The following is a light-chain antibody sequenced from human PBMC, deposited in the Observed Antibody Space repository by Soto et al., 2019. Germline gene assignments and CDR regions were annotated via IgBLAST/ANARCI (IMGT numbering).Light chain of an antibody. J-gene: IGLJ3*02. Sequence: QSALTQPASVSGSPGQSITISCTGTSSDVGGYNYVSWYQQHPGKAPKLMIYDVSNRPSGVSNRFSDPKSGNTASLTISGPHAEDEADYYCSSYTSSSTWVFGGGTKLTVL. CDR3: SSYTSSSTWV. CDR1: SSDVGGYNY. V-gene: IGLV2-14*01. CDR2: DVS.